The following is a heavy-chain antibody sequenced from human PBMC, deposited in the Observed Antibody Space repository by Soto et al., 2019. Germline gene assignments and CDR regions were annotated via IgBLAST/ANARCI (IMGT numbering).Heavy chain of an antibody. CDR1: GFTFSSYG. Sequence: PGGSLRLSCAASGFTFSSYGMHWVRQAPGKGLEWVAVISYDGSNKYYADSVKGRFTISRDNSKNTLYLQMNSLRAEDTAVYYCAKFDPKQQLDPRYGMDVWGQGTTVTVSS. CDR3: AKFDPKQQLDPRYGMDV. D-gene: IGHD6-13*01. CDR2: ISYDGSNK. V-gene: IGHV3-30*18. J-gene: IGHJ6*02.